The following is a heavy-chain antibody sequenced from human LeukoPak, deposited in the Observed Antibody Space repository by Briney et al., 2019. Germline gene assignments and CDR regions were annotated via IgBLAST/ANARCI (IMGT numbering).Heavy chain of an antibody. Sequence: GGSLRLSCAASGFTFNTYGMHWVRQAPGKGLEWVAFIRYDGSYKYYADSVKGRFTISRDNSKNTLYLQMNSLRAEDTAVYYCARSNRELWFGEYYFDYWGQGTLVTVSS. CDR1: GFTFNTYG. D-gene: IGHD3-10*01. V-gene: IGHV3-33*08. CDR2: IRYDGSYK. J-gene: IGHJ4*02. CDR3: ARSNRELWFGEYYFDY.